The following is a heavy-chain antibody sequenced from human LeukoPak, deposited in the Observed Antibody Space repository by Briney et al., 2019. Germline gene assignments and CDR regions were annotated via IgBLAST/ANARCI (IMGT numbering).Heavy chain of an antibody. CDR3: ARSSSVWGSYRPFDY. CDR2: INHSGST. J-gene: IGHJ4*02. Sequence: SETLSLTCAVYGGSLSGYYWSWIRQPPGKGLEWIGEINHSGSTNYNPSLKSRVTMSVDTSKNQFSLKLSSVTAADTAVYYCARSSSVWGSYRPFDYWGQGTLVTVSS. V-gene: IGHV4-34*01. CDR1: GGSLSGYY. D-gene: IGHD3-16*02.